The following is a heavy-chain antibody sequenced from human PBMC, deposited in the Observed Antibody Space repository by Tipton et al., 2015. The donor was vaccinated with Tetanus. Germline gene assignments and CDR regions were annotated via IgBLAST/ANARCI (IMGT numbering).Heavy chain of an antibody. Sequence: QSGPEVKKPGASVKVSCKAYGYAFASYDLNWVRQASGQGLEWLGYMNPKTGPAGYAQKFQGRVTMTSDISSPTAYMELRNLRSDDTAVYYCARGNRGSSWYLWGQGTLLTVSS. CDR1: GYAFASYD. CDR2: MNPKTGPA. J-gene: IGHJ4*02. D-gene: IGHD6-13*01. V-gene: IGHV1-8*01. CDR3: ARGNRGSSWYL.